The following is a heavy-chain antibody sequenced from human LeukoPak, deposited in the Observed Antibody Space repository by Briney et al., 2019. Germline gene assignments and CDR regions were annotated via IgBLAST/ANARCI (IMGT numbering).Heavy chain of an antibody. Sequence: PSETLSLTCTVSGGSISSYYWSWIRQPPGKGLEWIGYIYYSGSTNYSPSLKSRVTISVDTSKNQFSLKLSSVTAADTAVYYCARSPGAFDIWGQGTMVTVSS. J-gene: IGHJ3*02. CDR3: ARSPGAFDI. D-gene: IGHD7-27*01. CDR1: GGSISSYY. V-gene: IGHV4-59*01. CDR2: IYYSGST.